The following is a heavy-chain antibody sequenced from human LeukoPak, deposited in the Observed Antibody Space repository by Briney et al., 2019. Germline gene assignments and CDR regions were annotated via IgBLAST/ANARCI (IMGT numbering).Heavy chain of an antibody. CDR3: AKEDRRGRHFDY. D-gene: IGHD3-16*01. Sequence: GRSLRLSCAASGFTFDDYAMHWVRQAPGKGLEWVSGISWNSGSIGYADSVKGRFTISRDNAKNSLYLQMNSLRAEDTALYDCAKEDRRGRHFDYWGQGTLVTVSS. CDR2: ISWNSGSI. CDR1: GFTFDDYA. J-gene: IGHJ4*02. V-gene: IGHV3-9*01.